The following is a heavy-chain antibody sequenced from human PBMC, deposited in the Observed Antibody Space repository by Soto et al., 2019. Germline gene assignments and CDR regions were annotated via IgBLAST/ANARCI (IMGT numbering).Heavy chain of an antibody. J-gene: IGHJ5*02. Sequence: GGSLRLSCAASGFTFSSYAMSWVRQAPGKGLEWVSAISGSGGSTYYADSVKGRFTISRDNSKNTLYLQMNSLRAEDKAVYYCAQDPNPYLNNWFDPWGQGTLVTVSS. V-gene: IGHV3-23*01. CDR2: ISGSGGST. D-gene: IGHD2-21*01. CDR1: GFTFSSYA. CDR3: AQDPNPYLNNWFDP.